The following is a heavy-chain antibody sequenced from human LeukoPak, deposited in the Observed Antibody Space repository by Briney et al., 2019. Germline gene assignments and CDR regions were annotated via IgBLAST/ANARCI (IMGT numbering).Heavy chain of an antibody. CDR1: GGSISSYY. D-gene: IGHD5-24*01. CDR2: IYYSGST. Sequence: SETLSLTCTVSGGSISSYYWSWIRQPPGKGLEWIGFIYYSGSTNYNPSLKSRVTISVDTSKNQFSLKLSSVTAADTAVYYCARVGDGPVPNQFTFLFDYWGQGTLVTVSS. J-gene: IGHJ4*02. V-gene: IGHV4-59*01. CDR3: ARVGDGPVPNQFTFLFDY.